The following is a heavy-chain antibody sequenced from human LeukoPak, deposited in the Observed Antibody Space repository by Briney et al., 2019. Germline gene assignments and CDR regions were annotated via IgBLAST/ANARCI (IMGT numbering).Heavy chain of an antibody. D-gene: IGHD1-14*01. J-gene: IGHJ4*02. CDR3: ARDRSSY. CDR2: INHSGSA. V-gene: IGHV4-34*01. CDR1: GGSFSGYY. Sequence: SETLSLTCAVSGGSFSGYYWTWIRQPPGKGLEWIGEINHSGSANYNPSLKSRVTISLDTSKNQFSLKLSSVTAADTAVYYCARDRSSYWGQGTLVTVSS.